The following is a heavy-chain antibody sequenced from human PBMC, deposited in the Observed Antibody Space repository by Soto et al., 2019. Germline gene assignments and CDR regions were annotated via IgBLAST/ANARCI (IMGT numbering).Heavy chain of an antibody. CDR3: ARGGGYDSFDY. Sequence: SETLSLTCTVSGASISYGGFSWSWIRQSPGKGLEWIGYISHLESTYFHPSFKSRLTMSIDRTRNQFSLKLSSVTAADMAVYYCARGGGYDSFDYWGQGVLVTVTS. D-gene: IGHD5-12*01. J-gene: IGHJ4*02. CDR1: GASISYGGFS. V-gene: IGHV4-30-2*06. CDR2: ISHLEST.